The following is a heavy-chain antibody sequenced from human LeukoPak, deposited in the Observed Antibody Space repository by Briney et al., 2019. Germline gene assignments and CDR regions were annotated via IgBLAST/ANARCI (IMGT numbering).Heavy chain of an antibody. CDR1: GFIFSSYV. D-gene: IGHD3-10*02. CDR2: ISGSGDNT. J-gene: IGHJ4*02. Sequence: GGSLRLSCAASGFIFSSYVMSWVRQAPGKGLEWVSTISGSGDNTYHADSVKGRFTISRDNSKNTLYLQMKSLRAEDTAVYYCARGPSVRGVTPYYFDYWGQGTLVTVSS. CDR3: ARGPSVRGVTPYYFDY. V-gene: IGHV3-23*01.